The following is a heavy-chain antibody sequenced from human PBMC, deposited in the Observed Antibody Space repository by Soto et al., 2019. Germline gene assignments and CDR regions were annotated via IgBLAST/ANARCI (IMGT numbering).Heavy chain of an antibody. V-gene: IGHV4-31*03. CDR3: ARTSDTVTRYFDY. CDR2: IYYSGST. Sequence: SETLSLTCTVSGGSISSGGYYWSWIRQHPGKGLEWIGYIYYSGSTYYNPSLKSRVTISVDTSKNQFSLKLSSVTAADTAVYYCARTSDTVTRYFDYWGQGTLVTVSS. CDR1: GGSISSGGYY. D-gene: IGHD4-4*01. J-gene: IGHJ4*02.